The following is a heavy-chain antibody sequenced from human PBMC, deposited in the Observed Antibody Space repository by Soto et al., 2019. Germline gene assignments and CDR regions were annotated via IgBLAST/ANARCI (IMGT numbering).Heavy chain of an antibody. CDR1: GFSFSSSP. CDR2: SRDDGSSV. J-gene: IGHJ4*02. Sequence: EVHLVQSGGGLVQPGGSLRLSCAASGFSFSSSPMSWVRQVPGKGLEWISASRDDGSSVYYVQSVKGRFTISRDNSKNTSSLRMKNLRVEDTAIYYCVRDRYTMSDFWRAFSCDWGQGAQVIVSS. D-gene: IGHD3-3*01. V-gene: IGHV3-23*02. CDR3: VRDRYTMSDFWRAFSCD.